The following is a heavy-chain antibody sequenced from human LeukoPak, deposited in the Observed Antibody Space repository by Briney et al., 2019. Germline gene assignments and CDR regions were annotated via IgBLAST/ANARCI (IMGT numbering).Heavy chain of an antibody. CDR1: GFTFSSYA. CDR3: ARSRGYSYGYPSEY. CDR2: ISGGGGTT. Sequence: QPGGSLRLSCAASGFTFSSYAMNWVRQAPGKGLEWVSTISGGGGTTYYADSVKGRFTISRDNSKNTLYLQMNSLRAEDTAVYYCARSRGYSYGYPSEYWGQGTLVTVSS. J-gene: IGHJ4*02. D-gene: IGHD5-18*01. V-gene: IGHV3-23*01.